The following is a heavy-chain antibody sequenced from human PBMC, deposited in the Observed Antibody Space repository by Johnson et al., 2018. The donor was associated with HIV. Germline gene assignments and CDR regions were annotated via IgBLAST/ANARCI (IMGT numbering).Heavy chain of an antibody. CDR3: ARGGEYSSSLYAFDI. J-gene: IGHJ3*02. CDR1: GFTFDDYA. CDR2: INWNGGST. V-gene: IGHV3-20*04. Sequence: VQLVESGGGLVQPGRSLRLSCAASGFTFDDYAMHWVRQAPGKGLEWVSGINWNGGSTGYADSVKGRFTISRDNSKNTLYLQMNSLRAEDTAVYYCARGGEYSSSLYAFDIWGQGTMVTVSS. D-gene: IGHD6-13*01.